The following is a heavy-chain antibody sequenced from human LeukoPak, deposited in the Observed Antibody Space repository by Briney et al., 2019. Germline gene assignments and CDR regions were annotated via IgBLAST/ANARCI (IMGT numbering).Heavy chain of an antibody. CDR3: ARVYVPSNYYDSSGPTRAVDY. CDR1: GGTFSSYA. Sequence: ASVKVSCKASGGTFSSYAISWVRQAPGQGLEWMGRIIPILGIANYAQKFQGRVTITADKSTSTAYMELSSLRSEGTAVYYCARVYVPSNYYDSSGPTRAVDYWGQGTLVTVSS. CDR2: IIPILGIA. J-gene: IGHJ4*02. V-gene: IGHV1-69*04. D-gene: IGHD3-22*01.